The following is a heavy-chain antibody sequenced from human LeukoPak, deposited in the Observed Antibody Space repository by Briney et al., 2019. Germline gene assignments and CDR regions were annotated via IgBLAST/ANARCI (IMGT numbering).Heavy chain of an antibody. D-gene: IGHD6-13*01. CDR3: ASWRAAAGKEFDY. J-gene: IGHJ4*02. CDR1: GGSISSSSYY. CDR2: IYYSGST. V-gene: IGHV4-39*01. Sequence: SETLSLTCTVSGGSISSSSYYWGWIHQPPGKGLGWIGSIYYSGSTYYNPSLKSRVTISVDTSKNQFSLKLSSVTAADTAVYYCASWRAAAGKEFDYWGQGTLVTVSS.